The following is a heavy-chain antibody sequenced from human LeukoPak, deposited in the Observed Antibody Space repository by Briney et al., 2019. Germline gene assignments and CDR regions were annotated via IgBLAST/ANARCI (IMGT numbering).Heavy chain of an antibody. D-gene: IGHD5-18*01. CDR2: IRRGGDEI. Sequence: GGSLRLSCAHSGFTFSSYAMGCVRQAPGKGLQWISYIRRGGDEIYYADSVKGRFTVSRDNATNSLYLQMNSRRAEDTAVYYCARDRPDRGYSYGRDFDYWGQGTLVTVSS. CDR1: GFTFSSYA. CDR3: ARDRPDRGYSYGRDFDY. V-gene: IGHV3-21*05. J-gene: IGHJ4*02.